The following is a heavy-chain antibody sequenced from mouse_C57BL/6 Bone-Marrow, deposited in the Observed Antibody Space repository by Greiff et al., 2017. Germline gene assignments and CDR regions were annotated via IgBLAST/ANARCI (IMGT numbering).Heavy chain of an antibody. J-gene: IGHJ3*01. Sequence: EVQLQESGAELVRPGASVKLSCTASGFNIKDDSMHWVKQRPEQGLEWIGWIDPENGDTEYASKFQGQATITADKSPNTAYLQLSSLTSEDTAVYYCTTDGGAYWGQGTLVTVSA. CDR3: TTDGGAY. CDR1: GFNIKDDS. V-gene: IGHV14-4*01. CDR2: IDPENGDT. D-gene: IGHD2-3*01.